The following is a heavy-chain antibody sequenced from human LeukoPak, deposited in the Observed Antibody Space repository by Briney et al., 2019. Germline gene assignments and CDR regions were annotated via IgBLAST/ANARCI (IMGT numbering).Heavy chain of an antibody. CDR3: TRRLDD. Sequence: GGSPRLSCAASGFSFNSDWMDWVRQAPGKGLEWVANIKHDESEKNYLDSVKGRFTISRDNAQNSLYLQMNGLRVEDTAVYYCTRRLDDWGQGTLVTVSS. CDR2: IKHDESEK. V-gene: IGHV3-7*01. J-gene: IGHJ4*02. CDR1: GFSFNSDW. D-gene: IGHD3-16*01.